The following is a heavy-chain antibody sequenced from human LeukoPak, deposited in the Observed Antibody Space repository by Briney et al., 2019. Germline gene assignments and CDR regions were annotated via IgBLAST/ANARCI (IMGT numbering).Heavy chain of an antibody. J-gene: IGHJ4*02. CDR1: GGSISSGDYY. CDR2: IYYSGST. CDR3: ARDSPPQYASSSAGFDY. Sequence: SQTLSLTCTVSGGSISSGDYYWTWIRQPPGKGLEWIGYIYYSGSTYYNPSLKSRVTISVDTSKNQFSLKMSSVTAADTAVYFCARDSPPQYASSSAGFDYWGQGALVTVSS. D-gene: IGHD6-6*01. V-gene: IGHV4-30-4*01.